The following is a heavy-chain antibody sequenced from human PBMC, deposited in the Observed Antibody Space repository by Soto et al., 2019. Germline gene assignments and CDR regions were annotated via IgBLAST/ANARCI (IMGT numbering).Heavy chain of an antibody. Sequence: SETLSLTCTVSGVSITTSSYYWSWIRQPPGKGLEWIGYIYYSGSTNYNPSLKSRVTISVDTSKNQFSLKLSSVTAADTAVYYCARAREWEPIDYWGQGTLVTVSS. J-gene: IGHJ4*02. CDR2: IYYSGST. D-gene: IGHD1-26*01. V-gene: IGHV4-61*01. CDR1: GVSITTSSYY. CDR3: ARAREWEPIDY.